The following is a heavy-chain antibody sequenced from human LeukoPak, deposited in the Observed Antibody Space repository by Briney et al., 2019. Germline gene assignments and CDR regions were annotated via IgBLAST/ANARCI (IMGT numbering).Heavy chain of an antibody. CDR1: GGSISSYY. Sequence: PSETLSLTCTVSGGSISSYYWSWIRQPPGKGLEWIGYIYYSGSTNYNPSLNSRVTISVDTSKNQFSLKLTSVTAADTAVYYCARVPGPNWFDPWGQGTLVTVSS. CDR2: IYYSGST. CDR3: ARVPGPNWFDP. V-gene: IGHV4-59*08. J-gene: IGHJ5*02.